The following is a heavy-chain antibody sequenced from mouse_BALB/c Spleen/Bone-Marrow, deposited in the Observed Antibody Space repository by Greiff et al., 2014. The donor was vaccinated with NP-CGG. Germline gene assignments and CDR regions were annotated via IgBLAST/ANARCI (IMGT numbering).Heavy chain of an antibody. D-gene: IGHD1-1*01. V-gene: IGHV14-3*02. CDR1: GFNIKDTY. J-gene: IGHJ1*01. CDR2: IDPANGDT. CDR3: TKPSFYYGSSYWYFDV. Sequence: VHVKQSGAELAKPGAPVKLSCTASGFNIKDTYMHWVKQRPEQGLEWIGRIDPANGDTKYDPKFQGKATITADTSSNTAYLQLSSLTSEDTAVYYCTKPSFYYGSSYWYFDVWGAGTTVTVSS.